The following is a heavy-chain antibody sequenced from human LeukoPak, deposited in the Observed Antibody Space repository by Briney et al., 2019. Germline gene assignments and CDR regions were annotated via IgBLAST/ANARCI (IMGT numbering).Heavy chain of an antibody. D-gene: IGHD6-19*01. CDR3: ARDIALGIAVAGTGDY. J-gene: IGHJ4*02. CDR2: ISSSGSTI. Sequence: GGSLRLSCAASGFTFSGYGMSWVRQAPGKGLEWVSYISSSGSTIYYADSVKGRFTISRDNAKNSLYLQMNSLRAEDTAVYYCARDIALGIAVAGTGDYWGQGTLVTVSS. V-gene: IGHV3-48*04. CDR1: GFTFSGYG.